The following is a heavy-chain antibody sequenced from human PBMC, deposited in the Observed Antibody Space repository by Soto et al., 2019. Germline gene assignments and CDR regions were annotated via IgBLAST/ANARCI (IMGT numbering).Heavy chain of an antibody. V-gene: IGHV3-21*01. CDR1: GFTFSSYS. Sequence: GGSLRLSCAASGFTFSSYSMNWVRQAPGKGLEWVSSISSSSSYIYYADSVKGRFTISRDNAKNSLYLQMNSLRAEDTAVYYCARAVAGIYYSYGMDVWGQGTTVTVSS. J-gene: IGHJ6*02. CDR2: ISSSSSYI. CDR3: ARAVAGIYYSYGMDV. D-gene: IGHD6-19*01.